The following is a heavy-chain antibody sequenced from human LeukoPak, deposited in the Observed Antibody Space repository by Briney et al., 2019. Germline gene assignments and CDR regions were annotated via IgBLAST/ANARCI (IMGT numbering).Heavy chain of an antibody. D-gene: IGHD5-18*01. Sequence: NPSETLSLTCTVSGGSISSSSYYWGWIRQPPGKGLEWIGSIYYSRSTYYNPSLKSRVTISVDTSKNQFPLKLSSVTAADTAVYYCARAQRGYSSLFDPWGQGTLVTVSS. J-gene: IGHJ5*02. CDR1: GGSISSSSYY. CDR3: ARAQRGYSSLFDP. V-gene: IGHV4-39*01. CDR2: IYYSRST.